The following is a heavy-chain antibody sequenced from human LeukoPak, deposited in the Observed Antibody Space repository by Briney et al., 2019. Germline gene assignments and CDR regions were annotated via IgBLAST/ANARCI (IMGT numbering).Heavy chain of an antibody. CDR2: INHSGST. J-gene: IGHJ5*02. D-gene: IGHD2-8*02. Sequence: PSETLSLTCTVSGGSISSTTYDWGWIRQPPGKGLEWIGEINHSGSTNYNPSLKSRVTISVDTSKNQFSLKLSSVTAADTAVYYCARICCIWWPIKYNWFDPWGQGTLVTVSP. CDR1: GGSISSTTYD. V-gene: IGHV4-39*07. CDR3: ARICCIWWPIKYNWFDP.